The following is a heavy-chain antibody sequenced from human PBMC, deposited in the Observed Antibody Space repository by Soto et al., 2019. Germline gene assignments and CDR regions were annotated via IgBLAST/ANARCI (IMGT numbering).Heavy chain of an antibody. CDR2: ILSLESHK. CDR3: ATGLKDASNRPSFDS. CDR1: GFNFSDYY. Sequence: PGGSLRLSCSGSGFNFSDYYMNWIRQTPVKGLEWVSSILSLESHKYHAASVMGRFSISRDNAKKSLFLQMNNLRAEDTGIYFCATGLKDASNRPSFDSWGPGTPVTVSS. J-gene: IGHJ4*02. D-gene: IGHD3-16*01. V-gene: IGHV3-11*01.